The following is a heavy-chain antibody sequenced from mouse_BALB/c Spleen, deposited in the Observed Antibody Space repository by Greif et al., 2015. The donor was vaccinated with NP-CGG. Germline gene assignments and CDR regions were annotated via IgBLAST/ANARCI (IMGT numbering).Heavy chain of an antibody. D-gene: IGHD1-1*01. CDR3: ARRAVVGVFDY. CDR2: INPSTGYT. V-gene: IGHV1-7*01. J-gene: IGHJ2*01. CDR1: GYTFTSYW. Sequence: VQLQQSGAELAKPGASVKMSCKASGYTFTSYWMHWVKQRPGQGLEWIGYINPSTGYTEYNQKFKDKATLTADKSPSTAYMQLSSLTSEDSAVYYCARRAVVGVFDYWGQGTTLTVSS.